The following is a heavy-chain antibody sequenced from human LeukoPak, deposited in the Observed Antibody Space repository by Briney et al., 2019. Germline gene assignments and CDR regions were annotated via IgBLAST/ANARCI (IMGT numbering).Heavy chain of an antibody. CDR3: AREASCSSTSCSLDY. V-gene: IGHV4-34*01. J-gene: IGHJ4*02. CDR2: INHSGST. Sequence: SETLSLTCAVYGGSFSGYYWSWIRQPPGKGLEWTGEINHSGSTNYNPSLKSRVTISVDTSKNQFSLKLSSVTAADTAVYYCAREASCSSTSCSLDYWGQGTLVTVSS. CDR1: GGSFSGYY. D-gene: IGHD2-2*01.